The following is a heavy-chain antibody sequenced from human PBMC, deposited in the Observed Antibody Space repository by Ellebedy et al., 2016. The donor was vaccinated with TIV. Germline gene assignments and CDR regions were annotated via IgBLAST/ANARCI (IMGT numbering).Heavy chain of an antibody. J-gene: IGHJ4*02. CDR1: GGSINNYY. V-gene: IGHV4-59*08. CDR3: ARHRKNDVLTGYDY. Sequence: SETLSLTXTVSGGSINNYYWSWIRQPPGKGPEWIGYIHYSGFTNYNPSLKGRVTVAVDKYRNKISLRLSSVTAADTAVYYCARHRKNDVLTGYDYWGQGILVTVSS. D-gene: IGHD3-9*01. CDR2: IHYSGFT.